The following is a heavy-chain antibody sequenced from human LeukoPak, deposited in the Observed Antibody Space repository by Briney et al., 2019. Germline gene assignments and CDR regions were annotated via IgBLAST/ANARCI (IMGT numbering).Heavy chain of an antibody. J-gene: IGHJ4*02. CDR1: GYSINSGYY. V-gene: IGHV4-38-2*02. CDR2: IWHTGST. Sequence: SETLSLTCTVSGYSINSGYYWGWIRQPPGKGLEWIGSIWHTGSTYYNPSLKSRVTISVDTSKNQFSLKLTSVTAADTAVYYCARHPKRHCSSTSCYKGDYWGQGTLVTVSS. CDR3: ARHPKRHCSSTSCYKGDY. D-gene: IGHD2-2*02.